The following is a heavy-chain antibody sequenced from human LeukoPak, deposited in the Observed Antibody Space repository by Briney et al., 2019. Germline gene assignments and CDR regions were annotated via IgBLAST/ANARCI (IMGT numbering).Heavy chain of an antibody. CDR2: IYYTGST. CDR3: ARHGPYLGRLGWFDP. D-gene: IGHD1-26*01. Sequence: SETLSLTCTVSGGSISSYYWSWIRQPPGKGLEWIGYIYYTGSTNYNPSLKSRVTISVDTSKNQFSLNLSSATAADTAVYYCARHGPYLGRLGWFDPWGQGTLVTVSS. J-gene: IGHJ5*02. CDR1: GGSISSYY. V-gene: IGHV4-59*08.